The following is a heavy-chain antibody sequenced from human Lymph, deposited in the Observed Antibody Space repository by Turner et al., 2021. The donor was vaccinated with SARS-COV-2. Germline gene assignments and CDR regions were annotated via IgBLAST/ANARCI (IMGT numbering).Heavy chain of an antibody. V-gene: IGHV3-21*03. Sequence: VQPVESGGGLVKPGGSLRLPCAASGFTFSSYSMNEVRQAPGKGLGWVSSVAFTSSYVYYAGSVKDRFTISRDNAKNSLYMQMNSLRAEDTAVYYCAGGPPDFTYYFDYWGQGTLFTVSS. CDR3: AGGPPDFTYYFDY. CDR1: GFTFSSYS. CDR2: VAFTSSYV. D-gene: IGHD2-21*02. J-gene: IGHJ4*02.